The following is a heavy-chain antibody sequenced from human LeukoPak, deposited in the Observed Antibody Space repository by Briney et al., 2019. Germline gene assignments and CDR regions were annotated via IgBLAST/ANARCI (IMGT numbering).Heavy chain of an antibody. J-gene: IGHJ4*02. CDR1: GGSFSGYY. CDR3: ARGRGYCSGGSCCFDY. Sequence: PPETLSLTCAVYGGSFSGYYWSWIRQPPGKGLEWIREINHSGSTNYNPSLKSRVTISVDTSKNQFSLKLSSVTAADTAVYYCARGRGYCSGGSCCFDYWGQGTLVTVSS. V-gene: IGHV4-34*01. D-gene: IGHD2-15*01. CDR2: INHSGST.